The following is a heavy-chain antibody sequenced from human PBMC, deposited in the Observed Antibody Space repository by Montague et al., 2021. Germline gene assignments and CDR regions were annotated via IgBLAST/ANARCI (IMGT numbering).Heavy chain of an antibody. Sequence: SETLSLTCTVSRSLINSDYYWGWIRQPPGKGLEWMGSVSHGGRTYYNPSLKSRVTISVDTSNNHFSLKLSSVTAADTAMHYCARERDRYYYMDIWDKGTTITVSS. CDR2: VSHGGRT. J-gene: IGHJ6*03. V-gene: IGHV4-38-2*02. CDR1: RSLINSDYY. CDR3: ARERDRYYYMDI.